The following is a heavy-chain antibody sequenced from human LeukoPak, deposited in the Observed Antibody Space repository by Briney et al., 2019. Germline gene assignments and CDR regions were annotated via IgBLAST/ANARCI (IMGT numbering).Heavy chain of an antibody. CDR3: ARGGSTPFDP. Sequence: SVKVSCNASGGTFSSYAISWVRHAPGQGLEWMGRIIPIFGTANYAQKFQGRVTVTADKSTSTAYMELSSLRSEDTAVYYCARGGSTPFDPWGQGTLVTVSS. CDR2: IIPIFGTA. CDR1: GGTFSSYA. J-gene: IGHJ5*02. D-gene: IGHD2-2*01. V-gene: IGHV1-69*06.